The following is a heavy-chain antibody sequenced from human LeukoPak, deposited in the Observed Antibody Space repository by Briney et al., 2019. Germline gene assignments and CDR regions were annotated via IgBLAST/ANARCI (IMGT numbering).Heavy chain of an antibody. CDR2: ISSSGSTI. D-gene: IGHD3-10*02. CDR1: GFTFSSFW. CDR3: AELGITMIGGV. J-gene: IGHJ6*04. Sequence: GGSLRLSCVASGFTFSSFWMNWVRQAPGKGLEWVSYISSSGSTIYYADSVKGRFTISRDNAKNSLYLQMNSLRAEDTAVYYCAELGITMIGGVWGKGTTVTISS. V-gene: IGHV3-48*03.